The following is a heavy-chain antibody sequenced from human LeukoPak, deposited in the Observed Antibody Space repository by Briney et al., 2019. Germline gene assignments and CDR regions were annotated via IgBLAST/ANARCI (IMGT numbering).Heavy chain of an antibody. Sequence: SETLSLTCTVSGGSISSSSYYWGWIRQPPGKGLEWIGSIYYSGSTYYNPSLKSRVTISVDTSKNQFSLKLSSVTAADTAVYYCARCIAAAGANYYYYYYMDVWGKGTTVTVSS. CDR2: IYYSGST. V-gene: IGHV4-39*01. D-gene: IGHD6-13*01. J-gene: IGHJ6*03. CDR1: GGSISSSSYY. CDR3: ARCIAAAGANYYYYYYMDV.